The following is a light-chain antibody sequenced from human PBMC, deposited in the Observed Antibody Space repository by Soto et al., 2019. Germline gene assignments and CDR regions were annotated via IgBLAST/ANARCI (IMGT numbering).Light chain of an antibody. CDR2: AVS. J-gene: IGLJ1*01. Sequence: QPVLTQPPSMSGSPGQSVSISCTGTSSDIGTYISVSWYQQPPGTAPKLIIYAVSNRPSGVPDRFSGSKSGNTAFLTISGLQAEDEADYYCSLYISRSTSFVFGTGTKLTVL. V-gene: IGLV2-18*01. CDR3: SLYISRSTSFV. CDR1: SSDIGTYIS.